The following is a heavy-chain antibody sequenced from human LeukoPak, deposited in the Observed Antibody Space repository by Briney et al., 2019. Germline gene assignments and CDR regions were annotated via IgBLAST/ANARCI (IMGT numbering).Heavy chain of an antibody. V-gene: IGHV3-9*01. CDR1: GFTFDDYA. CDR3: AKVRFGELSFDY. CDR2: ISWSSGSK. D-gene: IGHD3-10*01. J-gene: IGHJ4*02. Sequence: GGSLRLSCAASGFTFDDYAMHWVRQAPGKGLEWVSGISWSSGSKGYADSVKGRFTISRDNAKNSLYLQMNSLRAEDTALYYCAKVRFGELSFDYWGQGTLVTVSS.